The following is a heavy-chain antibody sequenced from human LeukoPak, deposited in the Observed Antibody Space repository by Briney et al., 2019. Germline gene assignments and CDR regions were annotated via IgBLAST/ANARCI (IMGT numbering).Heavy chain of an antibody. D-gene: IGHD5-18*01. CDR3: ARVGRIQYLDC. V-gene: IGHV3-48*03. CDR1: EFTFSTYE. CDR2: ISGGGDTT. J-gene: IGHJ4*02. Sequence: GGSLRLSCSASEFTFSTYEMNWVRQAPGKGLEWVSYISGGGDTTLYADSVKGRFTTSRDNAKNSLYLQLTSLRAEDTAVYYCARVGRIQYLDCWGQGTLVTVSS.